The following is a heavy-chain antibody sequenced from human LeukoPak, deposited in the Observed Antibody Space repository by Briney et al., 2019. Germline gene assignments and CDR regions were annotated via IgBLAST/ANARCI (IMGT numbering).Heavy chain of an antibody. Sequence: AASVKVSCKASGYTFTSYGISWVRQAPGQGLEWMGWISAYNGNTNYAQKLQGRVTMTTDTSTSTAYMELRSLRSDDTAVYYCATPKKSRWLRPTHAFDIWGQGTMVTVSS. CDR2: ISAYNGNT. V-gene: IGHV1-18*01. CDR3: ATPKKSRWLRPTHAFDI. J-gene: IGHJ3*02. CDR1: GYTFTSYG. D-gene: IGHD5-24*01.